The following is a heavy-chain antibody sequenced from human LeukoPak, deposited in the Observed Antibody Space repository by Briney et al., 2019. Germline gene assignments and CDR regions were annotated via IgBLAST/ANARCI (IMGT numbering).Heavy chain of an antibody. Sequence: TGGSLRLSCAASGFTFDDYAMHWVRQAPGKGLEWVSGISWNSGSIGYADSVKGRFTISRDNAKNSLYLQMNSLRAEDTAVYYCARVLLVGDFDPWGQGTLVTVSS. CDR2: ISWNSGSI. V-gene: IGHV3-9*01. D-gene: IGHD2-15*01. J-gene: IGHJ5*02. CDR1: GFTFDDYA. CDR3: ARVLLVGDFDP.